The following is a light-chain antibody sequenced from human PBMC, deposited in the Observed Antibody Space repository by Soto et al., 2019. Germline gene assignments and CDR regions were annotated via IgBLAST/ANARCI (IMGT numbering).Light chain of an antibody. V-gene: IGLV2-23*02. CDR2: EVT. Sequence: QSALTQPASVSGSPGQSITISCTGTNSGVGNYDLVSWYEHHPGKAPRLIIYEVTKRPSGGSDRFSGSKSGNTASLTISGLQAEDEGDYYCSSYAGSTKVVFGGGTKVTVL. J-gene: IGLJ3*02. CDR3: SSYAGSTKVV. CDR1: NSGVGNYDL.